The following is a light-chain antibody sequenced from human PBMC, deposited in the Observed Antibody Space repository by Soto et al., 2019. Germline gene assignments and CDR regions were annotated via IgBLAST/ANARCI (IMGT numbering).Light chain of an antibody. V-gene: IGKV3-15*01. CDR3: QQYNNWLWT. J-gene: IGKJ1*01. CDR2: GAS. Sequence: EIVMTQSPATLSVSPGERATLSCRPVQIIGGTLAGYQQKPAQAPGVLIDGASTRATGIPARFSGSGSGTEFTLTISSLQSEDFAVYYCQQYNNWLWTFGQGTKVEIK. CDR1: QIIGGT.